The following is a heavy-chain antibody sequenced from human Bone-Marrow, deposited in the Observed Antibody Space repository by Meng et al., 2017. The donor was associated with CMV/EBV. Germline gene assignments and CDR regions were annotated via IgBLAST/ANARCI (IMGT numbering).Heavy chain of an antibody. CDR3: ARGKEFSGYYSFYY. V-gene: IGHV4-34*01. CDR1: GGSFSGYY. Sequence: SETLSLTCAVYGGSFSGYYWSWIRQPPGKGLEWIGEINHSGSTNYNPSLKSRVTISVDTSKNQFSLKLSSVTAADTAVYYCARGKEFSGYYSFYYWGQGTLVTVSS. D-gene: IGHD3-22*01. J-gene: IGHJ4*02. CDR2: INHSGST.